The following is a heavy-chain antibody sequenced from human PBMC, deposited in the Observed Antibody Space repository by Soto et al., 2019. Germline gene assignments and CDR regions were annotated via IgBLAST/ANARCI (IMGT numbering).Heavy chain of an antibody. CDR3: ARERGVRPGGGGTEPLDI. CDR2: INPNGGST. Sequence: QVQLVQSGAEVKKPGASVKISCEASGYSFTSQYVHWVRQAPGQGLEWMGIINPNGGSTTYAQKFQGRVPLAREQATGTVYRGRGGLTSGEPAVYYCARERGVRPGGGGTEPLDIWGQGTMVTVAS. J-gene: IGHJ3*02. CDR1: GYSFTSQY. D-gene: IGHD3-16*01. V-gene: IGHV1-46*03.